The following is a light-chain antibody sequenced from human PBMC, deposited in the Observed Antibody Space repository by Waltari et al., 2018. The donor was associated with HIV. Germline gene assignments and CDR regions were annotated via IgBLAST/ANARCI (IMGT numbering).Light chain of an antibody. CDR3: ASYTRTSTVV. Sequence: QSALTPPASVSGSPGQSNNIPCLGTSSDLAPYYPWYQHHPDNAPRLVIYHANTRPSGIPLRFSGSKSGNTASLTISGLQAEDEADYYCASYTRTSTVVFGGGTKVTVL. CDR1: SSDLAPYYP. J-gene: IGLJ3*02. V-gene: IGLV2-14*01. CDR2: HAN.